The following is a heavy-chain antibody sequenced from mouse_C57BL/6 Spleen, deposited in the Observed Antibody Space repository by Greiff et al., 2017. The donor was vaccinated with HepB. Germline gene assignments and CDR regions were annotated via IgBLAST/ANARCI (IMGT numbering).Heavy chain of an antibody. CDR1: GYAFSSYW. CDR2: IYPGDGDT. J-gene: IGHJ4*01. CDR3: ARGTGTRYAMDY. Sequence: QVQLKQSGAELVKPGASVKISCKASGYAFSSYWMNWVKQRPGKGLEWIGQIYPGDGDTNYNGKFKGKATLTADKSSSTAYMQLSSLTSEDSAVYFWARGTGTRYAMDYWGQGTSVTVSS. V-gene: IGHV1-80*01. D-gene: IGHD4-1*01.